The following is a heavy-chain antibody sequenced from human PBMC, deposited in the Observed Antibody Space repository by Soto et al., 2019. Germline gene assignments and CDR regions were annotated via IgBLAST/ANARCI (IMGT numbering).Heavy chain of an antibody. CDR1: GGTFSSYA. J-gene: IGHJ4*02. V-gene: IGHV1-69*13. CDR2: IIPIFGTA. D-gene: IGHD3-10*01. Sequence: ASVKVSCKASGGTFSSYAISWVRQAPGQGLEWMGGIIPIFGTANYAQKFQGRVTITADESTSTAYMELSSLRSEDTAVYYCARAPIMVRGVIITTPSFDYWGQGTLVTVSS. CDR3: ARAPIMVRGVIITTPSFDY.